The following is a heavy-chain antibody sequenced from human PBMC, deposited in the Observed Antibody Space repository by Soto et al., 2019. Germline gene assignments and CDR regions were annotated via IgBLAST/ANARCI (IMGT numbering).Heavy chain of an antibody. CDR3: ARLGFCAGDSCYPLDI. V-gene: IGHV1-3*01. J-gene: IGHJ3*02. D-gene: IGHD2-8*02. Sequence: GASVKVSCKASGYTFTNYAMHWVRQAPGQRLEWMGWINAGNGNTKYSQKFQGRVTITRDTSASTAYMELSSLRSEDTAVYYCARLGFCAGDSCYPLDIWGQGTVVTVSS. CDR1: GYTFTNYA. CDR2: INAGNGNT.